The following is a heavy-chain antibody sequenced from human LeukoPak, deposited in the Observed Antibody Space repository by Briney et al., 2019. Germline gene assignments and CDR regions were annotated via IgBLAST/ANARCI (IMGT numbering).Heavy chain of an antibody. Sequence: PSQTLSLTCTVSGGSISSGSYYWSWIRQPAEKGLEWIGRIYTSGSTNYNPSLKSRVTISVDTSKNQFSLKLSSVTAADTAVYYCAGLQLAGAFDIWGQGTMVTVSS. V-gene: IGHV4-61*02. J-gene: IGHJ3*02. CDR2: IYTSGST. CDR3: AGLQLAGAFDI. CDR1: GGSISSGSYY. D-gene: IGHD5-18*01.